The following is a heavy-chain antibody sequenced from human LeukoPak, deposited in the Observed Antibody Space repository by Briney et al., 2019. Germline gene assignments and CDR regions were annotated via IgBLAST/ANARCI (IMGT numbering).Heavy chain of an antibody. CDR2: ISGDGGST. CDR3: AKDRRYYYYYHMDV. J-gene: IGHJ6*03. V-gene: IGHV3-43*02. CDR1: GFTFDDYA. Sequence: GGSLRLSYAASGFTFDDYAMHWVRQAPGKGLEWVSLISGDGGSTFYADSVKGRFTISRDNSKKSLYLQMNSLRTEDTALYYCAKDRRYYYYYHMDVWGKGTTVTVSS.